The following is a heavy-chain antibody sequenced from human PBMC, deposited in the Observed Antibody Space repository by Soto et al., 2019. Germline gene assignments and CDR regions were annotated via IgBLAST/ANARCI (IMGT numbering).Heavy chain of an antibody. D-gene: IGHD3-3*01. CDR2: ISYDGSNK. V-gene: IGHV3-30-3*01. CDR3: ARDLFNYDFWSGYGMDV. CDR1: GFTFISYA. J-gene: IGHJ6*02. Sequence: GGSLRLSCAASGFTFISYAMHWVRQAPCKGLEWVAVISYDGSNKYYADSVKGRFTISRDNSKNTLYLQMNSLRAEDTAVYYCARDLFNYDFWSGYGMDVWGQGTTVTVPS.